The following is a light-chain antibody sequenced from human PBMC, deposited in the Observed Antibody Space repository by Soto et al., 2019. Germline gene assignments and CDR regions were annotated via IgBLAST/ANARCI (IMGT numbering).Light chain of an antibody. CDR3: LLSYSATHNYV. Sequence: QAVVTQEPSLTVSPGRTVTLTCGSSTGPVTSGHYPYWLQQKPGQAPRTLIYDTNNKHSWTPARFSGSLLGGKAALTLSGAQPEDEADYYCLLSYSATHNYVFGTGTKVTVL. V-gene: IGLV7-46*01. CDR1: TGPVTSGHY. J-gene: IGLJ1*01. CDR2: DTN.